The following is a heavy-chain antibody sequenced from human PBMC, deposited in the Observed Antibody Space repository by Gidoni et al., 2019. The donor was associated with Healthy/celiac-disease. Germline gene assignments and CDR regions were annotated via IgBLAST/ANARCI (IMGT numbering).Heavy chain of an antibody. D-gene: IGHD3-10*01. V-gene: IGHV4-30-2*01. CDR1: GGSISSGGYS. CDR2: IYHSGST. Sequence: QLQLQESGSGLVKPSQTLSLTCAVSGGSISSGGYSWSWIRQPPGKGLECIGYIYHSGSTYYNPTLKSRVTISVDRSKNQFSLKLSSVTAADTAVYYCARGYGSGSRAGRTAFDIWGQGTMVTVSS. CDR3: ARGYGSGSRAGRTAFDI. J-gene: IGHJ3*02.